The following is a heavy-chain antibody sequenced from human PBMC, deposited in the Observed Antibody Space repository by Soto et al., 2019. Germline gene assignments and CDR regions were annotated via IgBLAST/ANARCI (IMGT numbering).Heavy chain of an antibody. Sequence: VRLSCASSGFTFSSYAMSWVRQAPGKGLEWVSAISGSGGSTYYADSVKGRFTISRDNSKNTLYLQMNSLRAEDTAVYYCASRDGYNWTGYFEDWCQGTPVTV. J-gene: IGHJ4*02. CDR1: GFTFSSYA. CDR3: ASRDGYNWTGYFED. V-gene: IGHV3-23*01. D-gene: IGHD5-12*01. CDR2: ISGSGGST.